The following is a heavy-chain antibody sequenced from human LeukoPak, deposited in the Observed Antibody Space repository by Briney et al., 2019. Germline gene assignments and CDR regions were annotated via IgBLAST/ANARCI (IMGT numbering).Heavy chain of an antibody. CDR2: IYYSGST. CDR1: GGSISSNSYY. Sequence: SETLSLTCTVSGGSISSNSYYWGWIRQPPGKGLEWIGYIYYSGSTYYTPSLKSRVTISVDTSKNQFSLKLSSVTAADTAVYYCAGSTWLALPRYWGQGTLVTVSS. J-gene: IGHJ4*02. D-gene: IGHD6-19*01. V-gene: IGHV4-39*07. CDR3: AGSTWLALPRY.